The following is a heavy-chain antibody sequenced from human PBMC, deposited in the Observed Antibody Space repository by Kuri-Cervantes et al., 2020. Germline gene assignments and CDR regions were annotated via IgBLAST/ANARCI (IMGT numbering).Heavy chain of an antibody. CDR2: ISGSGGST. CDR1: GFTFSSYA. CDR3: ARVGYSSGRKARQKYFQH. Sequence: GESLKISCAASGFTFSSYAMSWVRQAPGKGLEWVSAISGSGGSTYYADSVKGRFTISRDNSKNTLYLQMNSLRAEDTAVYYCARVGYSSGRKARQKYFQHWGQGTLVTVSS. J-gene: IGHJ1*01. V-gene: IGHV3-23*01. D-gene: IGHD6-19*01.